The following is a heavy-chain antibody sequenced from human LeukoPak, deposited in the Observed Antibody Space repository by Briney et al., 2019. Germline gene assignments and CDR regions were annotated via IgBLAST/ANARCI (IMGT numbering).Heavy chain of an antibody. CDR3: ARGTVKNRGFDY. V-gene: IGHV6-1*01. D-gene: IGHD1-14*01. Sequence: SQTLSLTCAISGDTVSNKRSAWNWIRQSPSRGLEWLGRTYYRSKWYNDYAVSVKSRITINPDTSKNQFSLQLNSVSPEDTTVYYCARGTVKNRGFDYWGQGTLVTVSS. CDR2: TYYRSKWYN. J-gene: IGHJ4*02. CDR1: GDTVSNKRSA.